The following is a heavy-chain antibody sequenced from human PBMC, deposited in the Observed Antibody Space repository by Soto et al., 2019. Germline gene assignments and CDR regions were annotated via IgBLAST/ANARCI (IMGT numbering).Heavy chain of an antibody. Sequence: QVQLQQWGAGLLKPSETLSLTCAVYGGSFSGYYWSWIRQPPGKGLEWIGEINHSGSTYYNPSLKSRVTISVDTSKNQFSLKLSSVSAADTAVYYCATGRGVRGVIITTYYYYGLDVWGQGTTVTVSS. CDR1: GGSFSGYY. V-gene: IGHV4-34*01. CDR3: ATGRGVRGVIITTYYYYGLDV. CDR2: INHSGST. D-gene: IGHD3-10*01. J-gene: IGHJ6*02.